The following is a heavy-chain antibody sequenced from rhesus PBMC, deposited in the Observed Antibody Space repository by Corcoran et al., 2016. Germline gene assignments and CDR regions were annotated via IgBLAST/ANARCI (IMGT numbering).Heavy chain of an antibody. CDR1: GGSISDNYR. V-gene: IGHV4S10*01. J-gene: IGHJ4*01. CDR3: ARGGMDY. D-gene: IGHD1-32*01. Sequence: QVQLQESGPGVVKPSETLSLTCAVSGGSISDNYRWSWIRQPPGKGLEWIGYIYRSSTTTNHNPSLKNRVTISKDTSKNQFSLKLRSVTAADTAVYYCARGGMDYWGQGVLVTVSS. CDR2: IYRSSTTT.